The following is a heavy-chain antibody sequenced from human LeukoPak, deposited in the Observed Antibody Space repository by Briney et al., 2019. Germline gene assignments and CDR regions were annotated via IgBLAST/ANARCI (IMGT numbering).Heavy chain of an antibody. D-gene: IGHD5-18*01. V-gene: IGHV4-59*01. CDR2: IYYSGTT. J-gene: IGHJ4*02. CDR1: GGSISSYY. CDR3: ARLFGDTAMVIDY. Sequence: SETLSLTCTVSGGSISSYYWSWIRQPPGKGLEWIGYIYYSGTTNYNPSLKSRVTISVDTSKNQFSLKLSSVTAADTAVYYCARLFGDTAMVIDYWGQGTLITVSS.